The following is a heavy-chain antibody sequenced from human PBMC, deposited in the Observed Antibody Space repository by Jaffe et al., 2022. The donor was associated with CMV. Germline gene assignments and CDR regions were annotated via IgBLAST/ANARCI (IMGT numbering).Heavy chain of an antibody. J-gene: IGHJ4*02. V-gene: IGHV3-7*01. Sequence: DVQLVESGGDLVQPGGSLILSCAASGFTFTTYWMNWVRQAPGKGLEWVANIKEDGSEKHYVDSVKGRFIISRDNARNSLYLQMNSLRAEDTAIYYCVRDDVYYTTNYYSRFDYWGQGNLVTVSS. CDR3: VRDDVYYTTNYYSRFDY. D-gene: IGHD3-3*01. CDR1: GFTFTTYW. CDR2: IKEDGSEK.